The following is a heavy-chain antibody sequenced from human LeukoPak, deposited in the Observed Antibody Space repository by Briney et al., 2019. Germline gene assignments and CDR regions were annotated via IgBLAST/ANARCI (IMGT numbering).Heavy chain of an antibody. V-gene: IGHV2-5*02. D-gene: IGHD1-1*01. J-gene: IGHJ3*02. CDR3: AHSWNWLNAFDI. Sequence: NVSGPKLVDPTQTLTLTCTFSGFSLSTSGGGVGWIRQPPGKALEWLALIYWDDDKRYSPSLKSRLTITKDTSKNQVVLTMTNMDPVDTATYYCAHSWNWLNAFDIWGQGTMVTVSS. CDR2: IYWDDDK. CDR1: GFSLSTSGGG.